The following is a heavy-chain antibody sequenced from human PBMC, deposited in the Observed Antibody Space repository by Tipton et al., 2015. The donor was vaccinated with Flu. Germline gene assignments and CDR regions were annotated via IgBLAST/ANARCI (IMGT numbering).Heavy chain of an antibody. V-gene: IGHV3-53*01. Sequence: QLVQSGGGLIQPGGSLRLSCAASGFSINNNCVSWVRQAPGKGLEWVSLIYGDASTYFADSVKGRFTISRDNARNTVFLQMNNLRAEATAVYYCARDPGDEYNFYYYYGLDVWGQGTPVSVSS. J-gene: IGHJ6*02. CDR3: ARDPGDEYNFYYYYGLDV. D-gene: IGHD3-10*01. CDR2: IYGDAST. CDR1: GFSINNNC.